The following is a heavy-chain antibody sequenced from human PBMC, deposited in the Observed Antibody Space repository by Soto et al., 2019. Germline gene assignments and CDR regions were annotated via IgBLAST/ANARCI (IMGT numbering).Heavy chain of an antibody. V-gene: IGHV4-4*02. CDR3: ARADRRLLLTGWFDP. D-gene: IGHD2-15*01. CDR1: GGSISRSNW. J-gene: IGHJ5*02. CDR2: IYHSGST. Sequence: SETLSLTCAVSGGSISRSNWWSWVRQHPGKGLEWIGEIYHSGSTNYNPSLKSRVTISVDKSKNQFSLKLSSVTAADTAVYYCARADRRLLLTGWFDPWGQGTLVTVSS.